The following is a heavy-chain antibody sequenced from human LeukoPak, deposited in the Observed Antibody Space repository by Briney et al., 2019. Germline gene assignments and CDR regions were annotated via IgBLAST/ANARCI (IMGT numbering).Heavy chain of an antibody. J-gene: IGHJ6*02. CDR2: INPNSGGT. Sequence: ASVKVSCKASGYTFTGYYMHWVRQAPGQGLEWMGWINPNSGGTDYEQKFQGRVTMTRDTSISTAYMELSSLRSDDTAVYCCVRDRYYGSGSFYQMDVWGQGTTVTVSS. CDR3: VRDRYYGSGSFYQMDV. CDR1: GYTFTGYY. D-gene: IGHD3-10*01. V-gene: IGHV1-2*02.